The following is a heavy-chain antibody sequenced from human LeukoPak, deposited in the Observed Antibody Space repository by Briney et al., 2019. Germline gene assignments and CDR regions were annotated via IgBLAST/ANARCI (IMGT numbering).Heavy chain of an antibody. CDR2: IYHSGST. CDR3: ARDHSSGWYYSSRWFDP. Sequence: SETLSLTCTVSGYSISSGYYWGWIRQPPGKGLEWIGSIYHSGSTNYNPSLKSRVTMSVDTSKNQFSLKLSSVTAADTAVYYCARDHSSGWYYSSRWFDPWGQGTLVTVSS. D-gene: IGHD6-19*01. J-gene: IGHJ5*02. V-gene: IGHV4-38-2*02. CDR1: GYSISSGYY.